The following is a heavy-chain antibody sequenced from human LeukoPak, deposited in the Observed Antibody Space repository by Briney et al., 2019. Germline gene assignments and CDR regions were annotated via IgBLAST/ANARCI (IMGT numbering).Heavy chain of an antibody. CDR3: ARAGGIAEGYFDY. CDR1: GYTFTSYY. D-gene: IGHD4-23*01. J-gene: IGHJ4*02. Sequence: GASVKVSCKAPGYTFTSYYMHWVRQAPGQGLEWMGIINPSGGSTSYAQKFQGRVTMTRDMSTSTVYMELSSLRSEDTAVYYCARAGGIAEGYFDYWGQGTLVTVSS. V-gene: IGHV1-46*01. CDR2: INPSGGST.